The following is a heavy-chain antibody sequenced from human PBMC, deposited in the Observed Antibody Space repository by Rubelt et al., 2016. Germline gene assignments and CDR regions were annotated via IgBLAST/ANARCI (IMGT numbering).Heavy chain of an antibody. J-gene: IGHJ3*02. CDR2: ISTSSTTI. V-gene: IGHV3-48*01. D-gene: IGHD3-3*01. CDR3: AKCSHQFYEFGDAFDI. Sequence: VRQAPGKGLEWVSYISTSSTTIYYADSVRGRFTISRDNAKNTLYLQMNSLRAEDTAVYYCAKCSHQFYEFGDAFDIWGQGTMVTVSS.